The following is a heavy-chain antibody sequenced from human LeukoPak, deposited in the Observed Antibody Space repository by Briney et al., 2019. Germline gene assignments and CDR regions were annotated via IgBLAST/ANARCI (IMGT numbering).Heavy chain of an antibody. J-gene: IGHJ4*02. V-gene: IGHV3-23*01. CDR2: ISGSGGNT. Sequence: PGASLRLSCAASGFTFSSYAMSWVRQAPGKGLEWVSVISGSGGNTYYADSVKGRFTTSRDNSKNTLYLQMNSLRAEDTAIYYCAKDGKGAPVAGTGYFDYWGQGTLVTVSS. D-gene: IGHD6-19*01. CDR3: AKDGKGAPVAGTGYFDY. CDR1: GFTFSSYA.